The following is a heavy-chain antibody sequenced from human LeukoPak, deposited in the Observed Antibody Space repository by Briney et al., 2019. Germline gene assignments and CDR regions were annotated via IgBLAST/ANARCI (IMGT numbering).Heavy chain of an antibody. V-gene: IGHV3-23*01. CDR1: GFTFSGYA. CDR3: AKEVVRGVIIVPYFDY. J-gene: IGHJ4*02. Sequence: GGSLRLSCAASGFTFSGYAMSWVRQAPGKGLEWVSAISGSGGSTYYADSVKGRFTISRDNSKNTLYLQMNSLRAEDTAVYYCAKEVVRGVIIVPYFDYWGQGTLVTVSS. CDR2: ISGSGGST. D-gene: IGHD3-10*01.